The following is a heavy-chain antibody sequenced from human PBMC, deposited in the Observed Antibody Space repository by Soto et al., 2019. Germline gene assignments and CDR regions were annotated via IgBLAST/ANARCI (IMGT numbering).Heavy chain of an antibody. V-gene: IGHV1-69*13. CDR1: GGTFSSYA. Sequence: SVKVSCKASGGTFSSYAISWVRQAPGQGLEWMGGIIPIFGTANYAQKFQGRVTITADESTSTAYMELSSLRSEDTAVYYCARDGSSLGYYYYGMDVCGQGTTVTVSS. J-gene: IGHJ6*02. D-gene: IGHD6-6*01. CDR2: IIPIFGTA. CDR3: ARDGSSLGYYYYGMDV.